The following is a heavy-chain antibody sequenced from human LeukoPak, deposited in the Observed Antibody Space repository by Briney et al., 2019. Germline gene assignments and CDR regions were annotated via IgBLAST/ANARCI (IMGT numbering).Heavy chain of an antibody. J-gene: IGHJ6*03. CDR2: ISSSGSTI. CDR3: ARSSGYDYEGVYYYYYYMDV. D-gene: IGHD5-12*01. V-gene: IGHV3-11*04. CDR1: GFTFSDYY. Sequence: PGGSLRLSCAASGFTFSDYYMSWIRQAPGKGLEWVSYISSSGSTIYYADSVKGRFTISRDNAKNSLYLQMNSLRAEDTAVYYCARSSGYDYEGVYYYYYYMDVWGEGTTVTISS.